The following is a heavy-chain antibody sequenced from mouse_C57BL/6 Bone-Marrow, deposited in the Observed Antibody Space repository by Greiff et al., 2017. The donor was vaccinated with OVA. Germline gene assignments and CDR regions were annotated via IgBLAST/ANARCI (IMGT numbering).Heavy chain of an antibody. Sequence: VQLHQPGAELAKPGSSVKLSCKASGYTFTRYWMHWVKQRPGQGLAWIGYINPSSGYTKYNQKFKDKATLTADKSSSTAYMQLSSLTYEDADVYDYARRGYVDVSWSGTTNTVSS. CDR3: ARRGYVDV. V-gene: IGHV1-7*01. CDR2: INPSSGYT. J-gene: IGHJ1*01. CDR1: GYTFTRYW.